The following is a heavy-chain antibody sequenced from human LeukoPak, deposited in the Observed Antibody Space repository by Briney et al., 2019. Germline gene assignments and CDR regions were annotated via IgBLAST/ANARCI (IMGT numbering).Heavy chain of an antibody. CDR2: INPNSGAT. D-gene: IGHD6-13*01. V-gene: IGHV1-2*02. Sequence: ASVKVSCKASGYTFTGYYMHWVRQAPGQGLEWMGWINPNSGATNSAQKFQGRATMNRDTSISTAYMELSRLRSDDTAVYYCARGSDSSSWYFPSDYWGQGTLVTVSS. J-gene: IGHJ4*02. CDR3: ARGSDSSSWYFPSDY. CDR1: GYTFTGYY.